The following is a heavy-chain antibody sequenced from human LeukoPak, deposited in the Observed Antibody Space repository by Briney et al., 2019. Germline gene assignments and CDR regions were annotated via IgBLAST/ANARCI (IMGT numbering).Heavy chain of an antibody. D-gene: IGHD2/OR15-2a*01. Sequence: PGGSLRLSCAASGFTLSNYFMHWVRQVPGKGLVWVSRINSDGRNTNYADSVKGRFTISRDNAKNTLYLQMNSLRAEDTAVYYCVRLGLLPSYGMDVWGQGTTVTVSS. CDR1: GFTLSNYF. V-gene: IGHV3-74*01. J-gene: IGHJ6*02. CDR3: VRLGLLPSYGMDV. CDR2: INSDGRNT.